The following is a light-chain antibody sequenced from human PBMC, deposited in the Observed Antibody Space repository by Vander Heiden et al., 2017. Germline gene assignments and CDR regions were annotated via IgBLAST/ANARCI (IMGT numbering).Light chain of an antibody. V-gene: IGKV3-15*01. CDR2: DAS. Sequence: IVMTHSPAILSVSPGERATLSCRASQSIRSKLAWYQKKPGQPPSLLIYDASSRATGVPARFRGSGSGTDFTLTISSLQSEDFAVYYCQQYSNRPPITFGQGTRLEIK. J-gene: IGKJ5*01. CDR3: QQYSNRPPIT. CDR1: QSIRSK.